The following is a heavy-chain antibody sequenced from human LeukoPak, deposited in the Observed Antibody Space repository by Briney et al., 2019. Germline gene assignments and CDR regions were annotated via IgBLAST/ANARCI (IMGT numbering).Heavy chain of an antibody. Sequence: PGRSLRLSCAASGFTFSSYAMHWVRQAPGKGLEWVAVISYDGSNKYYADSVKGRFTISRDNSKNTLYLQMNSLRAEDTAVYYCAKVSGYSYGLADYWGQGTLVTVSS. CDR3: AKVSGYSYGLADY. V-gene: IGHV3-30*04. CDR2: ISYDGSNK. D-gene: IGHD5-18*01. CDR1: GFTFSSYA. J-gene: IGHJ4*02.